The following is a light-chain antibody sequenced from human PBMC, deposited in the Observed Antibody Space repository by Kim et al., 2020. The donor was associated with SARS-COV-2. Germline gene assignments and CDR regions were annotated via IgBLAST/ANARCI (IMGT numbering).Light chain of an antibody. CDR3: QQYNNWPYT. Sequence: SVSPGERATLSCRASQSVSSNLAWYQQKPGQAPRLLIYGASTRATGIPSSFSGSGSGTEFTLTISSLQSEDFAVYSCQQYNNWPYTFGQGTKLEI. CDR1: QSVSSN. V-gene: IGKV3-15*01. J-gene: IGKJ2*01. CDR2: GAS.